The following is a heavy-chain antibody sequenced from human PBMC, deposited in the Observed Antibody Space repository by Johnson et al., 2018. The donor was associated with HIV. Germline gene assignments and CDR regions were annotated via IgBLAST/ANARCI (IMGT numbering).Heavy chain of an antibody. Sequence: VQLVESGGGLIQPGVSLRLSCAASGFTVSSNYMSWLRQAPGKALEWVSVIYSGDSTYYADSVKGRFTISRDNSKNTLYLQMNSLRAEDTAVYYCAKEAADDAFDIWGQGTMVTVSS. CDR2: IYSGDST. V-gene: IGHV3-66*03. J-gene: IGHJ3*02. CDR1: GFTVSSNY. CDR3: AKEAADDAFDI. D-gene: IGHD6-25*01.